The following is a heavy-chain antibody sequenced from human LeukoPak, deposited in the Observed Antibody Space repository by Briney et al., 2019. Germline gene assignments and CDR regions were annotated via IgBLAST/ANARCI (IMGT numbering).Heavy chain of an antibody. Sequence: SVKVSCKAPGGTFSSYAISWVRQAPGQGLEWMGGIIPIFGTANYAQKFQGRVTITADESTSTAYMELSSLRSEDTAVYYCASPYYDFWSGNSHFDYWGQGTLVTVSS. D-gene: IGHD3-3*01. J-gene: IGHJ4*02. CDR2: IIPIFGTA. V-gene: IGHV1-69*13. CDR3: ASPYYDFWSGNSHFDY. CDR1: GGTFSSYA.